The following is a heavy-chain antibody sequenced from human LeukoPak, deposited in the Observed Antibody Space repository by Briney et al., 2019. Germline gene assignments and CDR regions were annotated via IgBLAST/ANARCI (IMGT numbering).Heavy chain of an antibody. J-gene: IGHJ6*02. CDR3: ARDPAARSGNYSYHGMDV. CDR2: ISFDGNTK. D-gene: IGHD1-26*01. Sequence: GRSLRLSCAAYGFPFRTHAMHWVRQAPGKGLEWVAFISFDGNTKYYSDSVRGRFPISRDNARNSVYLQMNSLRAEDRAVYYCARDPAARSGNYSYHGMDVWGLGTTVTVSS. CDR1: GFPFRTHA. V-gene: IGHV3-30*07.